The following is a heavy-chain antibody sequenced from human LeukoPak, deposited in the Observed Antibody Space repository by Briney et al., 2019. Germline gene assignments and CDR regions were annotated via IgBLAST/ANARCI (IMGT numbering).Heavy chain of an antibody. CDR1: GYTFTGCY. V-gene: IGHV1-2*02. CDR3: ARCGGGGCSGGSCYGGGYYYYYYMDV. J-gene: IGHJ6*03. CDR2: INPNSGGT. D-gene: IGHD2-15*01. Sequence: ASVQVSCKASGYTFTGCYLHWVRQAPGQGVEWMGWINPNSGGTKYAEKFQGRVTMTTDTSTSTAYMVLRSLRSDDTAVYYCARCGGGGCSGGSCYGGGYYYYYYMDVWGKGTTVTISS.